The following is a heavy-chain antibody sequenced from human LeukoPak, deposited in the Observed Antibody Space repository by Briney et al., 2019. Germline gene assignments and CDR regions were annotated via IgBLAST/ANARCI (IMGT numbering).Heavy chain of an antibody. Sequence: SETLSLTCTVSGGSISSYYWSWIRQPAGKGLEWIGRIYTSGSTNYNPSLKSRVTMSVDTSKNQFSLKLSSVTAADTAVYYCARDAYDSSGYYYQEDYWGQGTLVTVSS. CDR1: GGSISSYY. V-gene: IGHV4-4*07. CDR2: IYTSGST. CDR3: ARDAYDSSGYYYQEDY. J-gene: IGHJ4*02. D-gene: IGHD3-22*01.